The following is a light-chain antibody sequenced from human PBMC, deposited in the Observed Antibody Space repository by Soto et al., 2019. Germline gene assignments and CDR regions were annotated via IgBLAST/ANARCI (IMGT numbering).Light chain of an antibody. CDR3: CSNAGNVEV. Sequence: QSALTQPPSVSGSPGQSVTISCTGTSSDVGAYNYVAWYQQHPGKAPKIMIYDVTKRPSGVPDRFSGSKSGNTASLPLSFLQAEDEADYSCCSNAGNVEVFGTGTKVPVL. V-gene: IGLV2-11*01. CDR2: DVT. J-gene: IGLJ1*01. CDR1: SSDVGAYNY.